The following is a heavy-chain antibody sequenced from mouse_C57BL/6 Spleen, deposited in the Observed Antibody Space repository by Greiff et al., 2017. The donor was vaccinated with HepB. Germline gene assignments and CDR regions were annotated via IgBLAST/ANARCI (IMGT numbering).Heavy chain of an antibody. Sequence: QVQLQQSGAELVRPGASVTLSCKASGYTFTDYEMHWVKQTPVHGLEWIGAIDPETGGTAYNQKFKGKAILTADKSSSTAYMELRSLTSEDSAVYYCTRRPPNWYYFDYWGQGTTLTVSS. CDR1: GYTFTDYE. CDR2: IDPETGGT. D-gene: IGHD4-1*01. V-gene: IGHV1-15*01. CDR3: TRRPPNWYYFDY. J-gene: IGHJ2*01.